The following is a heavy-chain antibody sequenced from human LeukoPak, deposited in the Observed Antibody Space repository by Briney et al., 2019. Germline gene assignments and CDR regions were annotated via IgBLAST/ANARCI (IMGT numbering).Heavy chain of an antibody. CDR1: GFTFTSHW. V-gene: IGHV3-7*01. CDR3: ARVFKNYFGSAYDN. Sequence: GGSLRLSCGASGFTFTSHWMSWVRQAPGKGLEWVANIKQDGNEKYYVESVKDRFIISRDNAKNSLYLQMYSLRAEDTAVYFCARVFKNYFGSAYDNWGQGTLVTGSS. CDR2: IKQDGNEK. J-gene: IGHJ4*02. D-gene: IGHD3-10*01.